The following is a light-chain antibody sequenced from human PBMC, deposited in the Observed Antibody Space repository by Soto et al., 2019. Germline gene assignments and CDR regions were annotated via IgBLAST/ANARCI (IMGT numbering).Light chain of an antibody. V-gene: IGKV1-39*01. CDR2: AAS. CDR1: QRITNS. CDR3: QQTYSPPFT. Sequence: DIQMTQSPSSLSASVGDRVTIPCRASQRITNSLNWYQQKPGRAPNLLIYAASSLQRGAPSRFSGSRSGTDFTLTISSLQPDDFATYYCQQTYSPPFTFGPGTKVDIK. J-gene: IGKJ3*01.